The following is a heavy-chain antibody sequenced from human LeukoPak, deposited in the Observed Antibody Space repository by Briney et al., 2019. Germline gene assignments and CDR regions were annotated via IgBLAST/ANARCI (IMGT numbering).Heavy chain of an antibody. Sequence: SETLSLTCTVSVGSISSYYRSWIRQPAGKGLEWIGRIYTSGSTNYIPSLKSRVTMSVDTSKNQFSLKLSSVTAADTAVYYCARAPYYYDSSGYYKAFDIWGQGTMVTVSS. CDR2: IYTSGST. D-gene: IGHD3-22*01. J-gene: IGHJ3*02. V-gene: IGHV4-4*07. CDR1: VGSISSYY. CDR3: ARAPYYYDSSGYYKAFDI.